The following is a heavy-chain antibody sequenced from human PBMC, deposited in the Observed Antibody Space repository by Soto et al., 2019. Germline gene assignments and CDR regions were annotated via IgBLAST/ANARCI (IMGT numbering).Heavy chain of an antibody. Sequence: QVQLVQSGAEVKKPGASVKVSCKASGYTFTSYAMHWVRQAPGQRLEWMGWINAGNGNTKYSQKVQGRVTITRDTSASTAYMELSSLRSEDTAVYYCARPNSSGYYSNLDGDAFDIWGQGKMVTVSS. CDR1: GYTFTSYA. CDR2: INAGNGNT. V-gene: IGHV1-3*01. CDR3: ARPNSSGYYSNLDGDAFDI. D-gene: IGHD3-22*01. J-gene: IGHJ3*02.